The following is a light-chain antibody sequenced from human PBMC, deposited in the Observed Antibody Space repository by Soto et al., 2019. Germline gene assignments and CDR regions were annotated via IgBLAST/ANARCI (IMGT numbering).Light chain of an antibody. CDR1: QSISSY. CDR2: DAS. CDR3: QQYNDWFSIN. J-gene: IGKJ5*01. V-gene: IGKV3-11*01. Sequence: LLTQSPATLSVSPLQIVTLSFRSSQSISSYLAWYQQRPGQPSRLLIYDASNRATGIPARFSGSGSGTDFTLTISSLEPEDFALYFCQQYNDWFSINFGQGTRLEIK.